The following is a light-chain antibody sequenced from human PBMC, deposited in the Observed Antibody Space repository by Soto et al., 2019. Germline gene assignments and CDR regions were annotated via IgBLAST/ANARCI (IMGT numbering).Light chain of an antibody. CDR2: GAS. J-gene: IGKJ2*01. CDR3: QQYGTSRAT. V-gene: IGKV3-20*01. CDR1: QSVTSNY. Sequence: EIVLTQSPGTLSLSPGERATLSCRASQSVTSNYLAWYQQKPGQAPGLLIYGASSRATGIPDRVSGSGYGTSVTLTISSLEPEDFALYYCQQYGTSRATFGHGTKLEIK.